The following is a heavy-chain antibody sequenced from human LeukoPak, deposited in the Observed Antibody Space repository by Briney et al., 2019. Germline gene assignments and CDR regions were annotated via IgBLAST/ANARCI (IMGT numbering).Heavy chain of an antibody. CDR2: IHHTGTT. CDR3: ASVSVWELATHTGGSFDF. CDR1: GGLINRIEYY. J-gene: IGHJ4*02. Sequence: PSETLSLTCTVSGGLINRIEYYWGWVRPSPVKGLEWLGHIHHTGTTFYSPHLNNRLSVSVASSKNQFSLTLNSVTAADTAVYYCASVSVWELATHTGGSFDFWGRGILVTVSS. V-gene: IGHV4-30-4*01. D-gene: IGHD5-24*01.